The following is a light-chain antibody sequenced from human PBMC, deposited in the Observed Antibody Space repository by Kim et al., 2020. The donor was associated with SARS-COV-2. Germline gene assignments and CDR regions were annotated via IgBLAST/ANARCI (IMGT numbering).Light chain of an antibody. Sequence: SYELTQPPSVSVAPGKTARITCGGSNIGSKGVHWYQQKPGQAPVLVIYYDSDRPSGIPERFSGFNSGNTATLTISRVEAGDEADYYCQVWDSSSDHWVFGGGTQLTVL. CDR2: YDS. CDR3: QVWDSSSDHWV. J-gene: IGLJ3*02. V-gene: IGLV3-21*04. CDR1: NIGSKG.